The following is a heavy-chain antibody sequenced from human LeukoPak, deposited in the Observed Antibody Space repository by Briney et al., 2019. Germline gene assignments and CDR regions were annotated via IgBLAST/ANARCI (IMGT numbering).Heavy chain of an antibody. Sequence: GGSLRLSCAASGFNISDFWMTWVRQAPGKGLEWVANIKEDGTEKHLVDSVKGRFTISRDNTKNLLYLQMNSLRGDDTATYYCVRESRPGGAMGLYHNFDYWGQGPWSPSPQ. CDR1: GFNISDFW. CDR2: IKEDGTEK. D-gene: IGHD3-16*01. CDR3: VRESRPGGAMGLYHNFDY. J-gene: IGHJ4*02. V-gene: IGHV3-7*01.